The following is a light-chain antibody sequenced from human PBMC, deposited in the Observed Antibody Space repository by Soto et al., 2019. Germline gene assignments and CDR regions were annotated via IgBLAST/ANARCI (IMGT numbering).Light chain of an antibody. CDR1: HDITKS. V-gene: IGKV1-33*01. J-gene: IGKJ2*01. CDR2: VAS. Sequence: DIQLTQSPSSMSASVGDRVTITCQASHDITKSLNWYQQRPGKAPKLLIHVASSLEPGVPSRFSGYGSGTYFTFTISILHREDIWTYHFQQYHNLLYTFGQGTKLEIK. CDR3: QQYHNLLYT.